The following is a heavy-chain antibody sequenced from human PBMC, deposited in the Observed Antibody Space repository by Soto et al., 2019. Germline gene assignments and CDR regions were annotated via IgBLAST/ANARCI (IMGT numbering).Heavy chain of an antibody. Sequence: VQLQDSGPGLVKPSETLSLTCTVSGGSVSSGSYYWSWIRQPPGKGLEWIGHISYSGSTNYNPSLNSRITRSVDTSKNQCSLKLTSVTAADPAVYWCAREHGLVDYHFDSWGHGTLVTVAS. J-gene: IGHJ4*01. V-gene: IGHV4-61*01. D-gene: IGHD2-15*01. CDR1: GGSVSSGSYY. CDR3: AREHGLVDYHFDS. CDR2: ISYSGST.